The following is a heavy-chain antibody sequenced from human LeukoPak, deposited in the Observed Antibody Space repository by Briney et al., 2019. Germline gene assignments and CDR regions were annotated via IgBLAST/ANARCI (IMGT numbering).Heavy chain of an antibody. CDR3: AKDSNGSGTYYNYFDY. Sequence: GGSLRLSCAASGFTVNNKYMTWVRQAPGRGLEWVAFIRYDGSNKYYADSVKGRFTISRDNSKNTLYVQMNSLRAEDTAVYYCAKDSNGSGTYYNYFDYWGQGTLVTVSS. CDR2: IRYDGSNK. V-gene: IGHV3-30*02. D-gene: IGHD3-10*01. CDR1: GFTVNNKY. J-gene: IGHJ4*02.